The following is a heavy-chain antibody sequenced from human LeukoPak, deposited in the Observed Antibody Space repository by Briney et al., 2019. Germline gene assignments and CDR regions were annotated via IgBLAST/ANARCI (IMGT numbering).Heavy chain of an antibody. V-gene: IGHV1-8*01. J-gene: IGHJ3*02. CDR1: GYTFTSYD. D-gene: IGHD1-26*01. Sequence: ASVKVSCKASGYTFTSYDINWVRQATGQGLEWMGWMNPNSGNTGYAQKFQGRVTMTRNTSISTAYMELSSLRSEDTAVYYCATAPAGVAGGSYGGDAFDIWGQGPMVTVSS. CDR3: ATAPAGVAGGSYGGDAFDI. CDR2: MNPNSGNT.